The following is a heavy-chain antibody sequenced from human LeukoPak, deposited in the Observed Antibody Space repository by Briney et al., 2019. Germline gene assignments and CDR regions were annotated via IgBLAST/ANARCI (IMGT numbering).Heavy chain of an antibody. D-gene: IGHD4-23*01. CDR3: ANHYGGNGDDAFDI. CDR1: GFTFSSYA. CDR2: ISGSGGST. V-gene: IGHV3-23*01. J-gene: IGHJ3*02. Sequence: GGSLRLFCAASGFTFSSYAMSWVRQAPGKGLEWVSAISGSGGSTYYADSVKGRFTISRDNSKNTLYLQMNSLRAEDTAVYYFANHYGGNGDDAFDIWGQGTMVTVSS.